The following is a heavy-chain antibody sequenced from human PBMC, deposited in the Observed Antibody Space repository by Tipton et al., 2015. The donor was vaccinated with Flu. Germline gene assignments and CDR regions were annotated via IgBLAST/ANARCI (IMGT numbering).Heavy chain of an antibody. D-gene: IGHD3-22*01. Sequence: GSLRLSCAASGFIVTTNYMTWVRQAPGKGLDWVSVMYSGGGTYYADSVKGRFTISRDKSKNTLFLQIDSLRADDTAVYYCAASSGYYLATFDLWGQGTMVTVSS. CDR3: AASSGYYLATFDL. CDR1: GFIVTTNY. J-gene: IGHJ3*01. V-gene: IGHV3-53*01. CDR2: MYSGGGT.